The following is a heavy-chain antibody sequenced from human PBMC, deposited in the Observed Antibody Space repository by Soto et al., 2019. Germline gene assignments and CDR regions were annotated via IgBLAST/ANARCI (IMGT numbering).Heavy chain of an antibody. J-gene: IGHJ4*02. D-gene: IGHD6-19*01. CDR1: GFTFDDYA. Sequence: EVQLVESGGGLVQPGRSLRLSCAASGFTFDDYAMHWVRQAPGKGLEWVSGISWNSGSIGYADSVKGRFTITKDNAKNSLYLQMNSLRAEDTALYYCAKDAQQWLVKLGYFDYWGQGTLVTVSS. CDR3: AKDAQQWLVKLGYFDY. CDR2: ISWNSGSI. V-gene: IGHV3-9*01.